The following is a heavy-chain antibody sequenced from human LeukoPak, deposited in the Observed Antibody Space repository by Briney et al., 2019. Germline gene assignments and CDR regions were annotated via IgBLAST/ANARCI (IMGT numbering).Heavy chain of an antibody. D-gene: IGHD5-24*01. J-gene: IGHJ3*02. CDR1: GFTFADYG. CDR2: INWNGNTR. Sequence: GGSLRLSCAASGFTFADYGMSWVRQAPGKGLEWVCGINWNGNTRVYADSMKGRFTISRDNAKNSLYLQMNSLGAEDTAFYRRGRISERGWYNYESFDILGQRT. CDR3: GRISERGWYNYESFDI. V-gene: IGHV3-20*01.